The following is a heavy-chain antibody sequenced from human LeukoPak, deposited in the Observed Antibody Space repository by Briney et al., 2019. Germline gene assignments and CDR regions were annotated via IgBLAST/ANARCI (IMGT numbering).Heavy chain of an antibody. CDR1: GFTFSSYS. Sequence: GGSLRLSCAASGFTFSSYSMNWVRQAPGKGLEWVSSISSSSYIYYADSVKGRFTISRDNAKNSLYLQMNSLRAEDTAVYYCARDGGYFDLEPWGQGTLVTVSS. CDR2: ISSSSYI. D-gene: IGHD3-9*01. CDR3: ARDGGYFDLEP. V-gene: IGHV3-21*01. J-gene: IGHJ5*02.